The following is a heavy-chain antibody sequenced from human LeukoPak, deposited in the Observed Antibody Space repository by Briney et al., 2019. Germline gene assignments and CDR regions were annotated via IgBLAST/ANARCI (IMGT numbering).Heavy chain of an antibody. CDR2: ISSGSSYI. Sequence: GGSLRLSCAASGFTFRTYSFNWVRQAPGKGLEWVSSISSGSSYIYYADSLKGRFTISRDNAKNSLYLQMDSLRAEDTALYYCATNMYTEDYYLYPFWGQGTLVTVSS. V-gene: IGHV3-21*01. J-gene: IGHJ4*02. CDR1: GFTFRTYS. D-gene: IGHD2/OR15-2a*01. CDR3: ATNMYTEDYYLYPF.